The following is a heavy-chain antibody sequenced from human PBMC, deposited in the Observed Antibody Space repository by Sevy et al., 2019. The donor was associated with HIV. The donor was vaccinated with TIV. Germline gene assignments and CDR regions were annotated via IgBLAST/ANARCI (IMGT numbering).Heavy chain of an antibody. Sequence: GGSLRLSCAASGFTFSRYWMSWVRQAPGKGLEWVANIKQDGSEKYYVDSVKGRFTISRDNAKNSLYLQMISLRADDTAVYYCARVKDDSSGYRFDYWGQGTLVTVSS. D-gene: IGHD3-22*01. CDR2: IKQDGSEK. CDR1: GFTFSRYW. V-gene: IGHV3-7*01. CDR3: ARVKDDSSGYRFDY. J-gene: IGHJ4*02.